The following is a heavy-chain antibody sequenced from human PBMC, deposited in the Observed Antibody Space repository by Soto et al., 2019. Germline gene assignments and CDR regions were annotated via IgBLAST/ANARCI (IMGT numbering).Heavy chain of an antibody. D-gene: IGHD4-17*01. V-gene: IGHV4-4*02. CDR1: GGSISSSNW. J-gene: IGHJ4*02. Sequence: PSETLSLTCAVSGGSISSSNWWSWVRQPPGKGLEWIGEIYHSGSTNYNPSLKSRVTISVDKSKNQFSLKLSSVTAADTAVYYCASAVGDYGDYVDYWGQGTLVTVSS. CDR3: ASAVGDYGDYVDY. CDR2: IYHSGST.